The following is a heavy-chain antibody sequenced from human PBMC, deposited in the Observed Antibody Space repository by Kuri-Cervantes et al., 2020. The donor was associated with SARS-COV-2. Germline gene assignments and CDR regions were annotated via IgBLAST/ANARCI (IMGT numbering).Heavy chain of an antibody. Sequence: ASVNVSCKASGYTFTSCYMHWVRQAPGQGLEWMGIINPSGGSTSYAQKFQGRVTMTRDTSTSTAYMELRGLRSDDTAVYYCARDRLRLLGLPHAFDIWGQGTVVTVSS. CDR3: ARDRLRLLGLPHAFDI. V-gene: IGHV1-46*01. CDR2: INPSGGST. D-gene: IGHD3-3*01. CDR1: GYTFTSCY. J-gene: IGHJ3*02.